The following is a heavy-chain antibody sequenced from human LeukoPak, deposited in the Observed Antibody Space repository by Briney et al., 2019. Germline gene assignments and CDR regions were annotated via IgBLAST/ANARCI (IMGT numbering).Heavy chain of an antibody. CDR3: AKHYDSSGYYYRRGMDV. V-gene: IGHV3-23*01. CDR2: ISGSGGST. D-gene: IGHD3-22*01. Sequence: GGSLRLSCAASGFTFSSYAMSWVRQAPGKGLEWVSAISGSGGSTYYADSVEGRFTISRDNSKNTLYLQMNSLRAEDTAVYYCAKHYDSSGYYYRRGMDVWSQGTTVTVSS. J-gene: IGHJ6*02. CDR1: GFTFSSYA.